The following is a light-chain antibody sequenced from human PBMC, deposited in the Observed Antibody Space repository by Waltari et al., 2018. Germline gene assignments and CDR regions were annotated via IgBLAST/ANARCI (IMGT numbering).Light chain of an antibody. V-gene: IGKV3-15*01. J-gene: IGKJ2*01. Sequence: EILMTQSPGTLSVSPGERASLPCGASGRISSSYLAWYQQKGGQPPRLLIYFTSTRAAGVPARFSGSGSGTEFTLTISSLQSEDFAVYYCQQYNTWPYTFGQGTKIEIK. CDR1: GRISSSY. CDR2: FTS. CDR3: QQYNTWPYT.